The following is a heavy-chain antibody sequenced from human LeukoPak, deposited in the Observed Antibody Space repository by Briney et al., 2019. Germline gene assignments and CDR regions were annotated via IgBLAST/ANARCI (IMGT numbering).Heavy chain of an antibody. CDR3: ASGGYDSSGYHDPFDY. J-gene: IGHJ4*02. V-gene: IGHV4-39*01. CDR1: GGPISSSSYY. Sequence: SETLSLTCTVSGGPISSSSYYWGWLRQPPGKGLEWIGSIYYSGSTYYNPSLKSRVTISVDTSKNQFSLELSSVTAADTAVYYCASGGYDSSGYHDPFDYWGQGTLVTVSS. CDR2: IYYSGST. D-gene: IGHD3-22*01.